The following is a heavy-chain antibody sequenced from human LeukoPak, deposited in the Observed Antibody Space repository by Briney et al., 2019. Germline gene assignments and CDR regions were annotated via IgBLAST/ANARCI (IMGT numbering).Heavy chain of an antibody. D-gene: IGHD5-24*01. J-gene: IGHJ4*02. Sequence: GESLKISCKGSGYNFTTYWSGWVRQMPGKGLEWMGIIYPGDSDTRYGPSFQGQVTISAEKSINTAYLQWSSLKASDTALYYCATRKKGMATAGFDYWGQGTLVTVSS. V-gene: IGHV5-51*01. CDR3: ATRKKGMATAGFDY. CDR2: IYPGDSDT. CDR1: GYNFTTYW.